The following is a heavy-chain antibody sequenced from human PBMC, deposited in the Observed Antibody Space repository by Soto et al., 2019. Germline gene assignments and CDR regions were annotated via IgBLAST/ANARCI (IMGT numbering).Heavy chain of an antibody. Sequence: SETLSLTCTVSGGSISSSIYYWGWIRQPPRKGLEWIGSIYYSGSTYYNPSLKSRVTISVDTSKNQFSLKLSSVTAADTAVYYCARRRITMVRGVINWFDPWGQGTLVTSPQ. D-gene: IGHD3-10*01. CDR1: GGSISSSIYY. V-gene: IGHV4-39*01. J-gene: IGHJ5*02. CDR2: IYYSGST. CDR3: ARRRITMVRGVINWFDP.